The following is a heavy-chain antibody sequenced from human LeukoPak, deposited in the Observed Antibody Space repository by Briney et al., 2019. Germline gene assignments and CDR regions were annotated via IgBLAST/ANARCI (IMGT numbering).Heavy chain of an antibody. Sequence: GGSLRLSCAASGFTFSSYAMSWVRQAPGKGLEWVSAISGSGGSTYHADSVKGRFTISRDNSKNTLYLQMNSLRAEDTAVYYCAKDQRLVPYYGMDVWGQGTTVTVSS. D-gene: IGHD6-13*01. CDR3: AKDQRLVPYYGMDV. CDR1: GFTFSSYA. J-gene: IGHJ6*02. V-gene: IGHV3-23*01. CDR2: ISGSGGST.